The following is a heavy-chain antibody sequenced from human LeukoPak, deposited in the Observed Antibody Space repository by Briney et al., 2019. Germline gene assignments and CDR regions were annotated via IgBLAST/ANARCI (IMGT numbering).Heavy chain of an antibody. CDR3: ATYTHWVAGDV. J-gene: IGHJ6*02. D-gene: IGHD3-16*01. CDR1: GFTFSDSW. CDR2: MNQDGSEK. V-gene: IGHV3-7*01. Sequence: SGGSLRLSCAASGFTFSDSWMNWVRQAPGKGLERVANMNQDGSEKDYVDSAKGRFTISRDNARNSLYLQMGSLRAEDTAVYYCATYTHWVAGDVWGQGTTVTVSS.